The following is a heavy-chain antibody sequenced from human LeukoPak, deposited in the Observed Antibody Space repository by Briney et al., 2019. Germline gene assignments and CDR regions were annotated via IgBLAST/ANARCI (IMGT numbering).Heavy chain of an antibody. D-gene: IGHD5-12*01. V-gene: IGHV4-38-2*01. Sequence: SETLSLTCAVSGYSISSGYYWGWIRQPPGKGLERIGRIYHSGSTYYNPSLKSRVTISVDTSKNQFSLKLNSVTAADTAVYYCARGGYGTLFDYWGQGTLVIVSS. J-gene: IGHJ4*02. CDR2: IYHSGST. CDR1: GYSISSGYY. CDR3: ARGGYGTLFDY.